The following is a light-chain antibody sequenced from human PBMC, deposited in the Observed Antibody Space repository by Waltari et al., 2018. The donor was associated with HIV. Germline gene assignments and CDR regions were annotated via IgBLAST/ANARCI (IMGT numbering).Light chain of an antibody. Sequence: SYELTQPPSVSVSPGQPAKITCSGDALPKKYAYCYQQKSGQAPVLVIYEDSKRPSGIPERFSGSSSGTMATLTLSEVQVDDEADYYCYSTDNSLNGVFGGGTKLTVL. CDR2: EDS. CDR3: YSTDNSLNGV. V-gene: IGLV3-10*01. CDR1: ALPKKY. J-gene: IGLJ3*02.